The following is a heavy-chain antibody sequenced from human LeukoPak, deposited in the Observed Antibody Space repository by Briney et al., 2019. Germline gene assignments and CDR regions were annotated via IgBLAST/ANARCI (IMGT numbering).Heavy chain of an antibody. V-gene: IGHV3-23*01. D-gene: IGHD3-22*01. CDR3: ARDLSSGYYGY. Sequence: GGSLRLSCAISGFTFSDYAMSWVRQAPGKGLEWVSVISGTGSATYYADSVKGRFTISRDNSKNTLYLQMNSLRAEDTAVYYCARDLSSGYYGYWGQGTLVTVSS. J-gene: IGHJ4*02. CDR1: GFTFSDYA. CDR2: ISGTGSAT.